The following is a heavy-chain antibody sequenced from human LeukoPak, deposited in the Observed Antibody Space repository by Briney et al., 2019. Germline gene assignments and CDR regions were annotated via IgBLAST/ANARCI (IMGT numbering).Heavy chain of an antibody. Sequence: PSETLSLTCTVSGGSISSYYWGWLRQPPGKGLDWIGSIYYSGSTYYNPSLKSRVTISVDTSNNQFSLKLSSVTAADTAVYYCARRQQLVSFDYWGRGTLVTVSS. J-gene: IGHJ4*02. CDR2: IYYSGST. CDR3: ARRQQLVSFDY. V-gene: IGHV4-39*01. D-gene: IGHD6-6*01. CDR1: GGSISSYY.